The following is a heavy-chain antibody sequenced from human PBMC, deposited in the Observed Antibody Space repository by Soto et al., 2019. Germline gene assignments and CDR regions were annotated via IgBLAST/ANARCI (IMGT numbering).Heavy chain of an antibody. J-gene: IGHJ6*02. CDR1: GFTFSSYG. CDR2: ISYDGSNK. CDR3: AKDRARACSSTSCYFLNYYYGMDV. D-gene: IGHD2-2*01. V-gene: IGHV3-30*18. Sequence: GGSLRLSCAASGFTFSSYGMHWVRQAPGKGLEWVAVISYDGSNKYYADSVKGRFTISRDNSKNTLYLQMNSLRAEDTAVYYCAKDRARACSSTSCYFLNYYYGMDVWGQGTTVTVSS.